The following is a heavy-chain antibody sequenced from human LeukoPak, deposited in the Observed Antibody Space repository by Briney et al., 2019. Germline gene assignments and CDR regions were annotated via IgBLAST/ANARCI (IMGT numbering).Heavy chain of an antibody. V-gene: IGHV4-34*01. CDR2: INHSGST. CDR1: GGSFSGYY. D-gene: IGHD5-18*01. Sequence: SETLSLTCAVYGGSFSGYYWSWIRQPPGKGLEWIGEINHSGSTNYNPSLKSRVTISVDTSKNQFSLKLSSVTAADTAVYYCARGRRGGYSYGYRYYYYMDVWGKGTTVTVSS. CDR3: ARGRRGGYSYGYRYYYYMDV. J-gene: IGHJ6*03.